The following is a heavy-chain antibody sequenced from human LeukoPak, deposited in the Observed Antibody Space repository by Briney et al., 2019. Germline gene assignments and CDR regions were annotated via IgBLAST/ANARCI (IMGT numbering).Heavy chain of an antibody. J-gene: IGHJ4*02. CDR3: ARGRGYSYGLRYHFDY. Sequence: GSLRLSCAASGFTFSSYSMSWIRQPPGKGLEWIGEINHSGSTNYNPSLKSRVTISVDTSKNQFSLKLSSVTAADTAVYYCARGRGYSYGLRYHFDYWGQGTLVTVSS. D-gene: IGHD5-18*01. CDR2: INHSGST. CDR1: GFTFSSYS. V-gene: IGHV4-34*01.